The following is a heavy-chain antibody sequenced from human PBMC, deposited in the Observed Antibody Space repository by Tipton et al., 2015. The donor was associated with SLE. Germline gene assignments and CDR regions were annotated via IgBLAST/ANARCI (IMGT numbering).Heavy chain of an antibody. V-gene: IGHV4-59*01. CDR1: GGSISTYY. J-gene: IGHJ6*02. CDR3: ARFRDEYYYYAMDV. Sequence: TLSLTCTVSGGSISTYYWTWIRQPPGKGLEWIGYIYYSVSTNYSPSLKSRVTMSVDTSKNQFSLRMRSMTAADTAVYYCARFRDEYYYYAMDVWGQGTTVTVSS. CDR2: IYYSVST.